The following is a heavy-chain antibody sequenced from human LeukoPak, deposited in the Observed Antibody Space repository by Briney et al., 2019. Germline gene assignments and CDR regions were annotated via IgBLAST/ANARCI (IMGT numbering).Heavy chain of an antibody. CDR3: ARDRLGDNWFDP. D-gene: IGHD4-17*01. CDR2: IYYSGST. Sequence: SETLSLTCTVSGGSISSYYWSWIWQPPGKGLEWIGYIYYSGSTNYNPSLKSRVTISVDTSKNQFSLKLSSVTAADTAVYYCARDRLGDNWFDPWGQGTLVTVSS. J-gene: IGHJ5*02. CDR1: GGSISSYY. V-gene: IGHV4-59*01.